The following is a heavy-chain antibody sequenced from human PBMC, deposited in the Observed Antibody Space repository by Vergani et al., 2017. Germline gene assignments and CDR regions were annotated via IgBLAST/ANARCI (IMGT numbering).Heavy chain of an antibody. CDR3: TTDLATPSPPDGRDYFDH. D-gene: IGHD2-21*01. CDR2: IRNKANSYTT. Sequence: EVQLVESGGGLVKSGGSLRLSCVASGFTFTDAWMSWVRQAPGKGLEWIGHIRNKANSYTTEYAPSVKGRFIISRDDSRNTLYLDVISLETEDTAVYYFTTDLATPSPPDGRDYFDHWGQGTLVTVSS. J-gene: IGHJ4*02. CDR1: GFTFTDAW. V-gene: IGHV3-15*05.